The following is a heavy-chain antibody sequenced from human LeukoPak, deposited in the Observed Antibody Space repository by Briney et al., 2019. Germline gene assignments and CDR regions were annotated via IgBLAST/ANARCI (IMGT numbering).Heavy chain of an antibody. J-gene: IGHJ4*02. CDR2: IWYDGSNK. D-gene: IGHD6-19*01. V-gene: IGHV3-33*01. CDR3: ARGTGYSSGWYWGLFDY. CDR1: GFTFSSYG. Sequence: GGSLRLSSAASGFTFSSYGMHWVRQAPGKGLEWVAVIWYDGSNKYYADSVKGRFTISRDNSKNTLYLQMNSLRAEDTAVYYCARGTGYSSGWYWGLFDYWGQGTLVTVSS.